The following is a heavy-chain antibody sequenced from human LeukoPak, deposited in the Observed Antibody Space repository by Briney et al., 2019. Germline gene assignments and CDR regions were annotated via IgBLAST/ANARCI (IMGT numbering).Heavy chain of an antibody. CDR2: ISSSSSYI. CDR1: GFTFSSYS. J-gene: IGHJ6*02. D-gene: IGHD2-2*01. Sequence: GGSLRLSCAASGFTFSSYSMYWVRQAPGKGLEWVSSISSSSSYIYYADSVKGRFTISRDNAKNSLYLQMNSLRAEDTAVYYCAREYIRVQLLYYGMDVWGQGTTVTVSS. CDR3: AREYIRVQLLYYGMDV. V-gene: IGHV3-21*01.